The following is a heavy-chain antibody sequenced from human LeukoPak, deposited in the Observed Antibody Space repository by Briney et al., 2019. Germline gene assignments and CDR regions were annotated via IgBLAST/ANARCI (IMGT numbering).Heavy chain of an antibody. J-gene: IGHJ4*02. CDR3: AKGACRSTSCYTDY. CDR2: ISWNSGSI. CDR1: GFTFDDYA. D-gene: IGHD2-2*01. V-gene: IGHV3-9*01. Sequence: GRSLRLSCAASGFTFDDYAMHWVRQAPGKGLEWVSGISWNSGSIGYADSVKGRFTISKNNAKNSLYLQVNSLRAEDTALYYCAKGACRSTSCYTDYWGQGTLVTVSS.